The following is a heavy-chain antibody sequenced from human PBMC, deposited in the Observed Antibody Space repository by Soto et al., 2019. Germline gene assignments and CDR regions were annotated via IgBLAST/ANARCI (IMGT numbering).Heavy chain of an antibody. V-gene: IGHV4-34*01. J-gene: IGHJ5*02. CDR2: INHSGST. CDR1: GGSFSGYY. Sequence: PSETLSLTCAVYGGSFSGYYLSWIRQPPGKGLEWIGEINHSGSTNYNPSLKSRVTISVDTSKNQFSLKLSSVTAADTAVYYCAKSRWLYNVYSWFDPWGQGTLVTVSS. D-gene: IGHD3-10*01. CDR3: AKSRWLYNVYSWFDP.